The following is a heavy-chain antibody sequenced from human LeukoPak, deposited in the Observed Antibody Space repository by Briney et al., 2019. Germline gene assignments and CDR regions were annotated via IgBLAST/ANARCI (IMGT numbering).Heavy chain of an antibody. D-gene: IGHD3-10*01. Sequence: SSETLSLTCAVSGVSISSSNWWSWIRQPPGEGLEWIGEIYHSGSTNYNPSLKSRVTISVDTSKNQLSLKLSSVTAADTAVYYCAREYYGSGRGGWFDPWGQGTLVTVSS. CDR2: IYHSGST. CDR1: GVSISSSNW. CDR3: AREYYGSGRGGWFDP. J-gene: IGHJ5*02. V-gene: IGHV4-4*02.